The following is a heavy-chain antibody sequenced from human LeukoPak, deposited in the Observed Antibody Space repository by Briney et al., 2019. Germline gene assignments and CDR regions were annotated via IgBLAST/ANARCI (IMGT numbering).Heavy chain of an antibody. CDR3: ARDRPRITTGAFDI. V-gene: IGHV4-34*01. J-gene: IGHJ3*02. CDR2: VNHSGST. Sequence: PSETLSLTCAVYGGSFSGYYWSWIRQPPGKGLEWIGEVNHSGSTNYNPSLKSRVTISVDTSKNQFSLKLSSVTAADTAVYYCARDRPRITTGAFDIWGQGTMVTVSS. D-gene: IGHD3-10*01. CDR1: GGSFSGYY.